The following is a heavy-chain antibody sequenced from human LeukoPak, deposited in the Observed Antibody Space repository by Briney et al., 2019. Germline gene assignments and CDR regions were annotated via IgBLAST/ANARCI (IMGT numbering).Heavy chain of an antibody. Sequence: GGSLRLSCAASGFTFSSYAMSWVRQAPGKGLEWVSAISGSGGSTYYADSVKGRSTISRDNSKNTLYLQMNSLRAEDTAVYYCAKAGGERSSSSSWPEYFDYWGQGTLVTVSS. CDR1: GFTFSSYA. CDR2: ISGSGGST. V-gene: IGHV3-23*01. CDR3: AKAGGERSSSSSWPEYFDY. J-gene: IGHJ4*02. D-gene: IGHD6-13*01.